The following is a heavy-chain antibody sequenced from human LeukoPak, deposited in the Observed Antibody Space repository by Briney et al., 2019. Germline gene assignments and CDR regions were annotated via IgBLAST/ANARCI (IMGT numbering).Heavy chain of an antibody. V-gene: IGHV3-7*01. CDR1: GFSFSSYW. D-gene: IGHD5-18*01. J-gene: IGHJ4*02. Sequence: GGSLRLSCAASGFSFSSYWMSWVRQAPGKGLEWVAYINQGGSEKYYVDSVRGRFTISGDNAKTSLYLQMNSLRAEDTAVYYCARDLSGVAGYTYGRGIDYWGQGTLVTVSS. CDR2: INQGGSEK. CDR3: ARDLSGVAGYTYGRGIDY.